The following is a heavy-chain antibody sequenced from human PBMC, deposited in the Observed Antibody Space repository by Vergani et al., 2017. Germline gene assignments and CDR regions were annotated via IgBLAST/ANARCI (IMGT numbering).Heavy chain of an antibody. V-gene: IGHV4-30-2*01. CDR2: IYHSGST. CDR3: ARGSQLERNYYFDY. J-gene: IGHJ4*02. D-gene: IGHD1-1*01. CDR1: GGSISSGGYS. Sequence: QVQLQQWGPGLVTPSGTLSLTCAVYGGSISSGGYSWSWIRQPPGKGLEWIGYIYHSGSTYYNPSLKSRVTISVDRSKNQFSLKLSSVTAADTAVYYCARGSQLERNYYFDYWGQGTLVTVSS.